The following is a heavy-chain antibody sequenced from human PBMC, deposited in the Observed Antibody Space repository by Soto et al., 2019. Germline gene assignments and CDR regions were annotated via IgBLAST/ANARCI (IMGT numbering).Heavy chain of an antibody. J-gene: IGHJ4*02. CDR1: GFTFSIFG. CDR3: ARDKGSSTVVSGISQEGYFDS. Sequence: QVQLVDSGGGVVQPGRSLRLSCAASGFTFSIFGMHWVRQAPGKGLEWAAIIWYDGSNAYYADSVRGRFTISRDNSKNTVYLQMNSLRAEDTAVYYFARDKGSSTVVSGISQEGYFDSWGQGTLVTVSS. D-gene: IGHD6-19*01. V-gene: IGHV3-33*01. CDR2: IWYDGSNA.